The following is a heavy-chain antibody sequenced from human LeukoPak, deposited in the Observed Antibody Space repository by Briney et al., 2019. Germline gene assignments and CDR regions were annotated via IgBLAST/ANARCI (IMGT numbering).Heavy chain of an antibody. J-gene: IGHJ4*02. V-gene: IGHV3-53*01. CDR1: GFTFSSYA. D-gene: IGHD5-12*01. CDR2: IYSGGGA. CDR3: ARASRGGYVSY. Sequence: GGSLRLSCAASGFTFSSYAMSWVRQAPGKGLEWVSIIYSGGGAFYADPVKGRFTISRDNSKNTLYLQMNSLRAEDTAVYYCARASRGGYVSYWGQGTLVTVSS.